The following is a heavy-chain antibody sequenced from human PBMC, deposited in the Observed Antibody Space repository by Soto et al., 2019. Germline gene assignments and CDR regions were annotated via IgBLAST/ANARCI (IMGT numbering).Heavy chain of an antibody. Sequence: EVQLVESGGGLVQPGGSLRLSCEASGFTFRNYDMHWVSQGTGKGLEWVSGISAAGDPDYADSVEGRFTISRENAQNSFFLQMTSLKVGDTDVYYCARTDRDFYGLDVWGQGTTVIVSS. CDR3: ARTDRDFYGLDV. J-gene: IGHJ6*02. CDR2: ISAAGDP. CDR1: GFTFRNYD. V-gene: IGHV3-13*05.